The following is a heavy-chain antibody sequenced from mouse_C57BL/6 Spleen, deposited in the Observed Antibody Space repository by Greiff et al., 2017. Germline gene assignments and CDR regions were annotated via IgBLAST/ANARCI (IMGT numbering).Heavy chain of an antibody. CDR3: ARWYSSYVGDFDV. CDR2: IYPRAGST. J-gene: IGHJ1*03. CDR1: GYTFTSYD. Sequence: VQLQQSGAELVKPGASVKLSCKASGYTFTSYDINWVKQRPGQGLEWIGWIYPRAGSTKYNEKFKGKATLTVDTSSSTAYMALRSLTSEDSEVYICARWYSSYVGDFDVWGTGTTVTVSS. V-gene: IGHV1-85*01. D-gene: IGHD2-12*01.